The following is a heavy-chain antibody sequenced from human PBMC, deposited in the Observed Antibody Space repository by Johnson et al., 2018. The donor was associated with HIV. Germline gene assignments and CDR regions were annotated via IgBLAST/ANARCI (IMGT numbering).Heavy chain of an antibody. D-gene: IGHD3-22*01. CDR2: IRYDGRNH. J-gene: IGHJ3*02. CDR1: RFTFSTYG. CDR3: AKTITMIGRFDAFDI. V-gene: IGHV3-30*02. Sequence: QVQLVESGGGVVQPGGSLRLSCAASRFTFSTYGMHWVRQAPGTGLEWVAFIRYDGRNHYYADSVTGRFTLSRDNSKNTLYLQMNSLRAEDTAVYYCAKTITMIGRFDAFDIWGQGTMVTVSS.